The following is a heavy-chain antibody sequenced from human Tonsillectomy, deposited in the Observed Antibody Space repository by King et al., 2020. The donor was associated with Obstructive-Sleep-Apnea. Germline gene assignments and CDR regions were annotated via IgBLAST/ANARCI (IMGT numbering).Heavy chain of an antibody. J-gene: IGHJ3*01. Sequence: VQLVESGGGVVQPGRSLRLSCAASGFTFSDYGMHWVRQAPGKGLEWVAVISYNGRNTYFADSVKGRFTISRDNSKDTLYLQMNSLRTEDTAVYYCAKDFNVNDAFDVWGQGTLVTVSS. CDR2: ISYNGRNT. CDR3: AKDFNVNDAFDV. V-gene: IGHV3-30*18. CDR1: GFTFSDYG.